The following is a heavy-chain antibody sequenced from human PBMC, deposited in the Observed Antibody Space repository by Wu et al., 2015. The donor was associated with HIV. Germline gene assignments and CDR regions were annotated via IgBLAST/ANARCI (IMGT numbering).Heavy chain of an antibody. V-gene: IGHV1-18*01. D-gene: IGHD6-19*01. Sequence: QIQLVQSGTEVKKPGASVKVACKASGYTFTSYGVSWVRQAPGQGLEWMGWISSYNGNTNYAQKFQGRVTTTTDTSTSSAYMELRSLRSDDTAVYYCARDSYSSGWSTGDTFDIWGQGTMVTVSS. CDR3: ARDSYSSGWSTGDTFDI. J-gene: IGHJ3*02. CDR2: ISSYNGNT. CDR1: GYTFTSYG.